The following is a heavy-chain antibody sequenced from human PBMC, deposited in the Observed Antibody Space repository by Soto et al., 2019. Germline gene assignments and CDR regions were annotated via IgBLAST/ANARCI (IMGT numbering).Heavy chain of an antibody. V-gene: IGHV3-30-3*01. CDR1: GFTFSSYA. D-gene: IGHD3-3*01. CDR2: ISYDGSNK. J-gene: IGHJ4*02. Sequence: PGGSLRLSCAASGFTFSSYARHWVRQAPGKGLEWVAVISYDGSNKYYADSVKGRFTISRDNSKNTLYLQMNSLRAEDTAVYYCARDAYNYDFWSGYQYYFDYWGQGTLVTVSS. CDR3: ARDAYNYDFWSGYQYYFDY.